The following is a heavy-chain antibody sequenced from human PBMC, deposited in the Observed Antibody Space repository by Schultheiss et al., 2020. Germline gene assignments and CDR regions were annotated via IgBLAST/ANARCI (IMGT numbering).Heavy chain of an antibody. CDR3: TPGVYYDSSGYLR. J-gene: IGHJ4*02. V-gene: IGHV3-73*01. CDR1: GFTFSNAW. Sequence: GGSLRLSCAASGFTFSNAWMSWVRQAPGKGLEWVGRIRSKANSYATAYAASVKGRFTISRDDSKNTAYLQMNSLKTEDTAVYYCTPGVYYDSSGYLRWGQGTLVTVSS. D-gene: IGHD3-22*01. CDR2: IRSKANSYAT.